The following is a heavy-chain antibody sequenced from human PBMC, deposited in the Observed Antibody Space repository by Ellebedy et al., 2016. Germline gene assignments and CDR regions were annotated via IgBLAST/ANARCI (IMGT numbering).Heavy chain of an antibody. D-gene: IGHD3-3*01. Sequence: GGSLRLXXTASGFSFSTFFMSWVRQAPGKGLEWVATIVSSGREAYYADPLKGRFTISRDNAMNSVYLQLNSLSVEDTAVYYCTRDGREWSRDYWGQGTLVTVSS. V-gene: IGHV3-21*06. CDR2: IVSSGREA. J-gene: IGHJ4*02. CDR3: TRDGREWSRDY. CDR1: GFSFSTFF.